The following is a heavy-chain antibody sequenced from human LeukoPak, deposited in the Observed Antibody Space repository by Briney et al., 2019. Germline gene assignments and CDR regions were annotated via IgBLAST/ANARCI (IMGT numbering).Heavy chain of an antibody. V-gene: IGHV4-59*01. J-gene: IGHJ5*02. CDR3: ARGGSGYALNWFLP. CDR2: ISYSGST. D-gene: IGHD5-12*01. Sequence: PSETLSLTCTGSGGYIGSYYWTWIRQPPGKGLEWIGHISYSGSTNYNPSLKSRVTISVDTSKNQFSLKLSSVTAADTALYYCARGGSGYALNWFLPWGQGTLVTVSS. CDR1: GGYIGSYY.